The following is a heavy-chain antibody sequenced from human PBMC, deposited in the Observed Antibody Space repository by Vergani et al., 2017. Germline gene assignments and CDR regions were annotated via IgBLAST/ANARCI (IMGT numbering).Heavy chain of an antibody. CDR1: GGSISSYY. J-gene: IGHJ4*02. V-gene: IGHV4-59*01. Sequence: QVQLQESGPGLVKPSETLSLTCTVSGGSISSYYWSWIRQPPGKGLGWIGYIYYSGSTNYNRSLKSRVTVSVDTSKNQFSLKLSSVTAADTAVYYCSRAYSRRDGYLDYWGQGTLVTVSS. D-gene: IGHD5-24*01. CDR3: SRAYSRRDGYLDY. CDR2: IYYSGST.